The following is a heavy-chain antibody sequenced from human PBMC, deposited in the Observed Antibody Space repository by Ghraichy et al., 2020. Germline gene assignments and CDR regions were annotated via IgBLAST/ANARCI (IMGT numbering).Heavy chain of an antibody. Sequence: GGSLRLSCAASGFTFSSYAMSWVRQAPGKGLEWVSAISGSGGSTYYADSVKGRFTISRDNSKNTLYLQMNSLRAEDTAVYYCAKFIAIFGVVTVDAFDIWGQGTMVTVSS. D-gene: IGHD3-3*01. CDR2: ISGSGGST. J-gene: IGHJ3*02. V-gene: IGHV3-23*01. CDR1: GFTFSSYA. CDR3: AKFIAIFGVVTVDAFDI.